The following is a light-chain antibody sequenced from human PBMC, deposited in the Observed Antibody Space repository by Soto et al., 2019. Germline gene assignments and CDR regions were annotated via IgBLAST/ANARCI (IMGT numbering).Light chain of an antibody. J-gene: IGLJ2*01. Sequence: QSVLTQPPSVSRAPGQRVTISCTGSSSNIGAGYDVHWYQQLPGRAPKLLIYGNTNRPSGVPDRFSGSKSGTSASLAITGLQAEDEADYYCLSFDSSLSVVFGGGTQLTV. CDR3: LSFDSSLSVV. CDR1: SSNIGAGYD. V-gene: IGLV1-40*01. CDR2: GNT.